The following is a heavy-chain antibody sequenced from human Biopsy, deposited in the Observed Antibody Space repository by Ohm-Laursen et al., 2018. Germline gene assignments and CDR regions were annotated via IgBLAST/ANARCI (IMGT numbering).Heavy chain of an antibody. V-gene: IGHV3-23*01. D-gene: IGHD3-3*01. CDR2: INGSGGST. Sequence: SLRLSCTASGFTFSSHAMSWVRQAPGKGQECVSVINGSGGSTYYADPVKGRFTISRDNSKNTLYLQMNSLRAEDTAMYYCARDLYDFCGGCPFDPWGQGTLVTVSP. CDR3: ARDLYDFCGGCPFDP. CDR1: GFTFSSHA. J-gene: IGHJ5*02.